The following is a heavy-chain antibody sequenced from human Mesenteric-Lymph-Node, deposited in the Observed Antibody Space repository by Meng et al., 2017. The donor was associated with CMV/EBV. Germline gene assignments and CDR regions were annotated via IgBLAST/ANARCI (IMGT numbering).Heavy chain of an antibody. J-gene: IGHJ4*02. CDR2: IYYSGSP. Sequence: GSLRLSCTVSGGSVSRSSYYWGWIRQPPGKGLEWIGTIYYSGSPYYNPSLKSRVTVSVDTSKNQFSLKLTSVTAADTAVYYCARLQPLVPFDYWGQGTLVTVSS. D-gene: IGHD6-6*01. CDR1: GGSVSRSSYY. CDR3: ARLQPLVPFDY. V-gene: IGHV4-39*07.